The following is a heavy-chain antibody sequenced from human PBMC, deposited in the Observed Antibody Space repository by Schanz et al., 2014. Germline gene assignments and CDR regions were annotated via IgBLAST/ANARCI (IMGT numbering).Heavy chain of an antibody. J-gene: IGHJ6*03. CDR3: ARVSMEFERGKSYYYYMDV. D-gene: IGHD3-10*01. Sequence: QVQLVQSGAEVKKPGASVKVSCKASGYTFTSYSMHWVRQAPGQGLEWMGIINLSGGSTNNAQKFQDRVTMTRNTSISTVYMELNSLTSEDTAVYYCARVSMEFERGKSYYYYMDVWGRGTTVTVSS. V-gene: IGHV1-46*01. CDR2: INLSGGST. CDR1: GYTFTSYS.